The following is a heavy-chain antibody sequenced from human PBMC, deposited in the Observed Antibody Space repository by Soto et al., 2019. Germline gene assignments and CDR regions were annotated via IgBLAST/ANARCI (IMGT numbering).Heavy chain of an antibody. V-gene: IGHV1-69*13. CDR3: AREYSSSWYWWYYGMDV. CDR2: IIPIFGTA. Sequence: SVKVSCKASGGTFSSYAISWVRQAPGQGLEWMGGIIPIFGTANYAQKFQGRVTITADESTSTAYMELSSLRSEDTAVYYCAREYSSSWYWWYYGMDVWGQGTTVTVSS. CDR1: GGTFSSYA. D-gene: IGHD6-13*01. J-gene: IGHJ6*02.